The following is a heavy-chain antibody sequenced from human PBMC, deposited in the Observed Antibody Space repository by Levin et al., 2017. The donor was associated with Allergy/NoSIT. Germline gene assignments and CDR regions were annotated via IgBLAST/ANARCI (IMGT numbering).Heavy chain of an antibody. CDR1: GYSFTSYW. Sequence: GESLKISCKGSGYSFTSYWIGWVRQMPGKGLEWMGIIYPGDSDTRYSPSFQGQVTISADKSISTAYLQWSSLKASDTAMYYCAGGDGYYYDSSGYYARKNAEYFQHWGQGTLVTVSS. D-gene: IGHD3-22*01. CDR3: AGGDGYYYDSSGYYARKNAEYFQH. CDR2: IYPGDSDT. J-gene: IGHJ1*01. V-gene: IGHV5-51*01.